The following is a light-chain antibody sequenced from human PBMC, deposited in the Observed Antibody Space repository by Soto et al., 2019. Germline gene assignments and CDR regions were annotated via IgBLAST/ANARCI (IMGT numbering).Light chain of an antibody. J-gene: IGLJ7*01. CDR3: GTWDSSLRLGV. CDR1: SSNVGNNY. Sequence: QSALTQPPSVSAAPGQKVTISCSGSSSNVGNNYVSWYQQLPGTAPKLLIYENNKRPSGIPDRFSGSKSGTSATLDITGLQTGDEADYYCGTWDSSLRLGVFGAGTQLTVL. CDR2: ENN. V-gene: IGLV1-51*02.